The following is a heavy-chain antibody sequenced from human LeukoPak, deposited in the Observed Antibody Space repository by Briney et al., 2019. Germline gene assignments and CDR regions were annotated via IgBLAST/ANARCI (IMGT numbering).Heavy chain of an antibody. V-gene: IGHV4-59*01. CDR3: ARDSSGSWGGPFDY. J-gene: IGHJ4*02. D-gene: IGHD6-19*01. CDR2: IYYSGST. Sequence: PSETLSLTCTVSGGSISSYYWSWIRQPPGKGLEWIGYIYYSGSTNYNPSLKSRVTISVDTSRNQFSLKLSSVTAADTAVYYCARDSSGSWGGPFDYWGQGTLVTVSS. CDR1: GGSISSYY.